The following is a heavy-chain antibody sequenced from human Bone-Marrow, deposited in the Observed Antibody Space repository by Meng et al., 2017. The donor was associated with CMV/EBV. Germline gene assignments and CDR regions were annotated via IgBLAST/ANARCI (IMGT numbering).Heavy chain of an antibody. J-gene: IGHJ3*02. CDR2: IYYSGST. CDR3: ASMAPHPYQLLSDFDI. CDR1: GGSISSSSYY. D-gene: IGHD2-2*01. V-gene: IGHV4-39*07. Sequence: SETLSLTCTVSGGSISSSSYYWGWIRQPPEKGLEWIGSIYYSGSTYYNPSLKSRVTISVDTSKNQFSLRLSSVTAADTAVYYCASMAPHPYQLLSDFDIWGQGTMVTVSS.